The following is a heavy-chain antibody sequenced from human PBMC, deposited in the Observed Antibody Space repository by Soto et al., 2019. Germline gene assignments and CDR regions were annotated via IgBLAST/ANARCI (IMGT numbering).Heavy chain of an antibody. J-gene: IGHJ4*02. CDR1: GGSISSGGYY. CDR3: ASGYVDTAMAYFDY. D-gene: IGHD5-18*01. V-gene: IGHV4-31*03. CDR2: IYYSGST. Sequence: SETLSLTCTVSGGSISSGGYYWSWIRQHPGKGLEWIGYIYYSGSTYYNPSLKSRVTISVDTSKNQFSLKLSSVTAADTAVYYCASGYVDTAMAYFDYWGQGTLVTVSS.